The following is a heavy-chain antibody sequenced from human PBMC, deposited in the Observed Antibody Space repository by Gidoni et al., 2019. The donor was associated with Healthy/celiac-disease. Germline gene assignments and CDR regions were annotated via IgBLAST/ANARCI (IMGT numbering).Heavy chain of an antibody. CDR1: GFPFSSYA. Sequence: QVQLVESGGGVVQPGRSLRLSCAASGFPFSSYAMHWVRQAPGKGLEWVAVISYDGSNKYYADSVKGRFTISRDNSKNTLYLQMNSLRAEDTAVYYCARDRGFGYSGYDSGLDYWGQGTLVTVSS. V-gene: IGHV3-30-3*01. J-gene: IGHJ4*02. CDR3: ARDRGFGYSGYDSGLDY. CDR2: ISYDGSNK. D-gene: IGHD5-12*01.